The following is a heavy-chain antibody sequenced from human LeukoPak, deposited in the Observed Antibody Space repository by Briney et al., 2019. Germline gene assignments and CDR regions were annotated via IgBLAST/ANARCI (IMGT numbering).Heavy chain of an antibody. CDR1: GFTFSNYA. D-gene: IGHD3-22*01. J-gene: IGHJ4*02. CDR3: AKYFYDSSTYSFDY. V-gene: IGHV3-23*01. Sequence: GGSLRLSCAASGFTFSNYAMSWVRQAPGKGLEWVSSIGSGGTTHYADSVKGRFTISRDNSKNTLSLQMNSLRAEDTAVYYCAKYFYDSSTYSFDYWGQGTLVTVSS. CDR2: IGSGGTT.